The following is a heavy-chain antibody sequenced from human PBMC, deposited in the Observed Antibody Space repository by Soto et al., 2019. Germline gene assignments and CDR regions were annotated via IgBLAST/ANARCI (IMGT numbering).Heavy chain of an antibody. D-gene: IGHD3-16*01. CDR3: SREWGTGGFDRFDP. CDR2: INPTGGNT. CDR1: GYTFASYY. Sequence: QVQLLQSGAEVKKPGASVKVSCKASGYTFASYYIYWVRQAPGQGLEWVGLINPTGGNTDYAQAFQGRITLTNDTSTSTVYMVMSSLTAEDTAIYFLSREWGTGGFDRFDPWGQGTLVIVSS. V-gene: IGHV1-46*03. J-gene: IGHJ5*02.